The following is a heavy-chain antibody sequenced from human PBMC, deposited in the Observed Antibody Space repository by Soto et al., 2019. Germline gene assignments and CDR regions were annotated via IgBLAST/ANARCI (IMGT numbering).Heavy chain of an antibody. CDR2: IIPIFGTA. J-gene: IGHJ4*02. Sequence: ASVKVSCKASGGTFSSYAISWVRQAPGQGLEWRGGIIPIFGTANYAQKFQGRVTITADESTSTAYMELSSLRSEDTAVYYCAKGIRLLWFGTDYWGQGTLVTVS. CDR1: GGTFSSYA. V-gene: IGHV1-69*13. CDR3: AKGIRLLWFGTDY. D-gene: IGHD3-10*01.